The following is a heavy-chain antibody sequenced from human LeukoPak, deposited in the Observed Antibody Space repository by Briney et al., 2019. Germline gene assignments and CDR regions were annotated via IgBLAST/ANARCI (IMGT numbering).Heavy chain of an antibody. CDR3: AKDRDAWYYYDSSGYPDFDY. V-gene: IGHV3-53*05. D-gene: IGHD3-22*01. J-gene: IGHJ4*02. CDR1: GFPVRSNY. CDR2: FFRGGST. Sequence: PGGSLGPPWSAPGFPVRSNYMGWVPPAPGKGLGGVAVFFRGGSTYKTRTLKGRFTNSRDNSKTTLYLQMNSLSAEDTAVYYCAKDRDAWYYYDSSGYPDFDYWGQGTLVTVSS.